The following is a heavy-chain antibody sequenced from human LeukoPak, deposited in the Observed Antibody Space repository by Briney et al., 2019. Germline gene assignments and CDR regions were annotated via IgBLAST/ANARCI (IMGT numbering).Heavy chain of an antibody. CDR1: GGSISNYY. D-gene: IGHD3-22*01. J-gene: IGHJ5*02. Sequence: SETLSLTCTVSGGSISNYYWSWIRQPPGKGLEWIAYIYSSGNTNYNPSLKSRVTISVDTSKNQFSLKLSSVTAADTAVYYCARGATMDYYDSSQNWFDPWGQGTLITVSS. V-gene: IGHV4-59*12. CDR2: IYSSGNT. CDR3: ARGATMDYYDSSQNWFDP.